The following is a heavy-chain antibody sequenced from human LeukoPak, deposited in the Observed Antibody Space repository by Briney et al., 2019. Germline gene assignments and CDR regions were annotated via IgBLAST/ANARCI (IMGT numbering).Heavy chain of an antibody. D-gene: IGHD2-21*02. CDR3: AREAVVPAKDY. J-gene: IGHJ4*02. Sequence: GGSLRLSCAASGFTFSNYWMHWVRQAPGKGLVWVSRINSDGSSTSYADSVKGRFTISRDNAKNTLYLQMNSLRAEDTAVYYCAREAVVPAKDYWGQGALVTVSS. CDR2: INSDGSST. V-gene: IGHV3-74*01. CDR1: GFTFSNYW.